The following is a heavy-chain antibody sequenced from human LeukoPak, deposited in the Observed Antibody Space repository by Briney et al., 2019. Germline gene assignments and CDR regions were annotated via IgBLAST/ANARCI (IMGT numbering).Heavy chain of an antibody. Sequence: GASVKVSCKASGGTFSSYAISWVRQAPGQGLEWMGRIIPILGIANYAQKFQGRVTITADKSTSTAYMELSSLRSEDKAVYYWARDYYDSSGYFNWFDPWGQGTLVTVSS. D-gene: IGHD3-22*01. CDR3: ARDYYDSSGYFNWFDP. CDR2: IIPILGIA. J-gene: IGHJ5*02. V-gene: IGHV1-69*04. CDR1: GGTFSSYA.